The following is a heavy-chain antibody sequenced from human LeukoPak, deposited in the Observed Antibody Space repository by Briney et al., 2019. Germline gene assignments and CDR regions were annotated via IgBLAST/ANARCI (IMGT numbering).Heavy chain of an antibody. V-gene: IGHV4-59*01. J-gene: IGHJ4*02. D-gene: IGHD6-25*01. CDR1: GGSITGYY. CDR2: IYYSGSA. Sequence: KPSETLSLTCSVSGGSITGYYWSWIRQPPGKGLEWIGNIYYSGSANHNPSLKSRVTISRDTSKNQFSLKLTSVTTADTAVYYCARAGGVKTAALDLDYWGQGTLVTVSS. CDR3: ARAGGVKTAALDLDY.